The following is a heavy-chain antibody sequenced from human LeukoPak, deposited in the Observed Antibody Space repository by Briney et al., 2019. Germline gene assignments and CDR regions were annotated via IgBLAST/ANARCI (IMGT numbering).Heavy chain of an antibody. CDR1: GFTFSSYA. CDR3: AKDFQYYYDSSGYYFDY. V-gene: IGHV3-64*01. D-gene: IGHD3-22*01. J-gene: IGHJ4*02. CDR2: ISSNGGST. Sequence: GGSLRLSCAASGFTFSSYAMHWVRQAPGKGLEYVSAISSNGGSTYYANSVKGRFTISRDNSKNTLYLQMNSLRAEDTAVYYCAKDFQYYYDSSGYYFDYWGQGTLVTVSS.